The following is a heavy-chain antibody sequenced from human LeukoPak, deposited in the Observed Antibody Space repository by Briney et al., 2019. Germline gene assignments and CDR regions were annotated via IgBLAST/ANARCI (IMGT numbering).Heavy chain of an antibody. CDR1: GYTFTGYY. Sequence: ASVKVSCKASGYTFTGYYMRWVRQAPGQGLEWMGWISAYNGNTNYAQKLQGRVTMTTDTSTSTAYMELRSLRSDDTAVYYCARRLWPPRFDYWGQGTLVTVSS. CDR3: ARRLWPPRFDY. CDR2: ISAYNGNT. V-gene: IGHV1-18*04. J-gene: IGHJ4*02. D-gene: IGHD5-18*01.